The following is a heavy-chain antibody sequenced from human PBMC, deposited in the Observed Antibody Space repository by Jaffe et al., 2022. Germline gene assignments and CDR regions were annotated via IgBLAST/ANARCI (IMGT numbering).Heavy chain of an antibody. CDR3: TTEAGYSSSWGYFDY. CDR2: IRSKTIGGTT. Sequence: EVQLVDSGGDLVQPGRSLRLSCRGSGFSFGDYAVSWVRQAPGKGLEWIGFIRSKTIGGTTDYAASVKGRFTISRDDSKSIAYLQMNSLKTEDTALYYCTTEAGYSSSWGYFDYWGQGTLVTVSS. CDR1: GFSFGDYA. J-gene: IGHJ4*02. D-gene: IGHD6-13*01. V-gene: IGHV3-49*04.